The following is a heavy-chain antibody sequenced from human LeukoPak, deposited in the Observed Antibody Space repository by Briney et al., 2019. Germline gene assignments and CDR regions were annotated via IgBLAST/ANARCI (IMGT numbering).Heavy chain of an antibody. CDR1: GYTFTGYY. D-gene: IGHD6-25*01. Sequence: ASVKVSCKAAGYTFTGYYIHWVRQAPGRGLEWMGRIIPILGIANYAQKFQGRVTITADKSTSTAYMGLSSLRSEDTAVYYCARVSEQRDAYWGQGTLVTVFS. V-gene: IGHV1-69*04. CDR2: IIPILGIA. CDR3: ARVSEQRDAY. J-gene: IGHJ4*02.